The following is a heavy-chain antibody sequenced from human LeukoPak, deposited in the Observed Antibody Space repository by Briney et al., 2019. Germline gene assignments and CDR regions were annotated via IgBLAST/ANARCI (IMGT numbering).Heavy chain of an antibody. CDR3: ATGGSDSSDYFFGFY. CDR1: GFTFSNYW. CDR2: INNGGSRT. D-gene: IGHD3-22*01. V-gene: IGHV3-74*03. Sequence: GGSLRLSCAASGFTFSNYWMHWVRQAPGKGLVWVSRINNGGSRTMYADSVKGRFTISRDNARNTLYLQMNSLRAEDTAMYYCATGGSDSSDYFFGFYWGQGTLVTVSS. J-gene: IGHJ4*02.